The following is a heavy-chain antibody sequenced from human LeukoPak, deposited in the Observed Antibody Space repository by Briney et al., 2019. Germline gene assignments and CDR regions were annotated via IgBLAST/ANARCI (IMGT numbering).Heavy chain of an antibody. CDR1: GYTFNTYW. Sequence: GESLKISCKGSGYTFNTYWIGWVRQMPGKGLEGMGIIYPGDSDTRYSPSFQGQVTISADKSISTGYLQWGSLKASDTDMYYCAREGRSSSPMDYWGQGTLATVSS. CDR3: AREGRSSSPMDY. D-gene: IGHD6-6*01. V-gene: IGHV5-51*01. CDR2: IYPGDSDT. J-gene: IGHJ4*02.